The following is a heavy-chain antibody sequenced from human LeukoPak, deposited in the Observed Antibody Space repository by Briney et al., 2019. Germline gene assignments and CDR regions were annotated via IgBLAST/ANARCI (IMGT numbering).Heavy chain of an antibody. J-gene: IGHJ4*02. CDR3: ARGPTLGISDY. CDR1: GFTFSSYE. Sequence: GGSLRLSCAASGFTFSSYEMNWVRQAPGKGLEWVSSISSSSSYIYYADPVKGRFTISRDNAKNSLYLQMNSLRAEDTAVYYCARGPTLGISDYWGQGTLVTVSS. D-gene: IGHD7-27*01. V-gene: IGHV3-21*01. CDR2: ISSSSSYI.